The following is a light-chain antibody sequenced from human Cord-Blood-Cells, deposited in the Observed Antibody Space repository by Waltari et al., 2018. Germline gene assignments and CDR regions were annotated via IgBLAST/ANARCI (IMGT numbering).Light chain of an antibody. V-gene: IGLV2-14*01. CDR2: DVS. CDR1: SSDVGGYNY. J-gene: IGLJ2*01. Sequence: QSALTQPASVSGSPGQSITISCTGTSSDVGGYNYVSWYQQHPGKAPKLMIYDVSNRTSGVSNRFSGSKSGNTASLTLSGLQAEDEADYYCSSYTSSSTVVFGGGTKLTVL. CDR3: SSYTSSSTVV.